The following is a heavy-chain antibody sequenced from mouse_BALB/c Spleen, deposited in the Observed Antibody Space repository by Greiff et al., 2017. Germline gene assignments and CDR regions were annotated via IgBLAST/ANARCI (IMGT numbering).Heavy chain of an antibody. D-gene: IGHD2-4*01. V-gene: IGHV3-8*02. Sequence: EVKVEESGPSLVKPSQTLSLTCSVTGDSITSGYWNWIRKFPGNKLEYMGYISYSGSTYYNPSLKSRISITRDTSKNQYYLQLNSVTTEDTATYYCASTGFYYDYPFAYWGQGTLVTVSA. CDR1: GDSITSGY. CDR3: ASTGFYYDYPFAY. J-gene: IGHJ3*01. CDR2: ISYSGST.